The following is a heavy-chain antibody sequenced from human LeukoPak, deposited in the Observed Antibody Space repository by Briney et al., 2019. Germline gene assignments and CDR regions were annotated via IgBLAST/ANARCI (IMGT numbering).Heavy chain of an antibody. CDR2: INSDGSST. Sequence: GGSLRLSCAASGFTFSSYWMHWVRHAPGKGLVWVSRINSDGSSTSYADSVKGRFTISRDNAKNTLYLQVNSLRAEDTAVYYCARDYRLAAFDIWGQGTMVTVSS. CDR1: GFTFSSYW. V-gene: IGHV3-74*01. J-gene: IGHJ3*02. CDR3: ARDYRLAAFDI.